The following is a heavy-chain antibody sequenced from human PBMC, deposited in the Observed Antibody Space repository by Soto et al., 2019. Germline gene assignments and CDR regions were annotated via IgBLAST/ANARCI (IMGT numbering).Heavy chain of an antibody. CDR1: GGTFGRHG. CDR3: ARGWGYDSSDYYYAY. CDR2: IIPIFGTA. D-gene: IGHD3-22*01. V-gene: IGHV1-69*01. Sequence: QVQLVQSGAEVRKPGSSVKVSCKASGGTFGRHGIDWVRQAPGQGLEWMGGIIPIFGTANHAQKFQGRVTITADESTSTADMELSSLRSEERAIYYCARGWGYDSSDYYYAYWGHGTLVIVSS. J-gene: IGHJ4*01.